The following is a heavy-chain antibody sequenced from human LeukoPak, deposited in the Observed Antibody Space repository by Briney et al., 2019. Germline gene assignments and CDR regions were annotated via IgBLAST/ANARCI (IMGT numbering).Heavy chain of an antibody. CDR3: ARSYSFEHVWEN. D-gene: IGHD3-16*01. V-gene: IGHV4-59*01. CDR1: GGSISSYY. Sequence: SETLSPTCIISGGSISSYYWSWIRQSPGKGLEWIGYITYTGSTDYYPSLKSRVTISVDTSRNQFSLRLNSVTAADTAVYYCARSYSFEHVWENWGQGNPVTVSS. J-gene: IGHJ4*03. CDR2: ITYTGST.